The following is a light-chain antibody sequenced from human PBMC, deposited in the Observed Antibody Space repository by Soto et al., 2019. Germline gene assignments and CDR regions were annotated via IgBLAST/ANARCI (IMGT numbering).Light chain of an antibody. Sequence: DIQMTQSPSSVSASVGDRVTSTCRASQGISSWLAWYQQKPGKAPKLLIYAASSLQSGVPSRFIGSGSCTDFTLTISSLQPADFAAYDGQHANSFPRLTFGGGTKVEIK. V-gene: IGKV1-12*01. CDR2: AAS. J-gene: IGKJ4*01. CDR1: QGISSW. CDR3: QHANSFPRLT.